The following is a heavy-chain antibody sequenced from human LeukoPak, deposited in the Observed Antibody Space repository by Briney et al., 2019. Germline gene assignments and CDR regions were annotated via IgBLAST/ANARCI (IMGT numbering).Heavy chain of an antibody. J-gene: IGHJ4*02. CDR3: ARWRFDSGSHHIDY. Sequence: GRSLRLSCAASGFTFSSCGMQWVRQAPGKGLEWVANIRPDGSAEYFADSVKGRFAISRDNAKNSLYLQVNSLRGEDTAVYYCARWRFDSGSHHIDYWGQGTLVTVFS. D-gene: IGHD3-10*01. CDR1: GFTFSSCG. V-gene: IGHV3-7*01. CDR2: IRPDGSAE.